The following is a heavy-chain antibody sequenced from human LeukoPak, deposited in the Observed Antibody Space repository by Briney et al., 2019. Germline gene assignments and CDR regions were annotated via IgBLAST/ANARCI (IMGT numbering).Heavy chain of an antibody. V-gene: IGHV3-23*01. CDR1: GFTFSSYA. CDR2: ISGSGGRT. CDR3: ARVTFGATVTNYYYYYMDV. D-gene: IGHD4-17*01. Sequence: GGSLRLSCAASGFTFSSYAMSWVRQAPGKGLEWVSVISGSGGRTYYADSVKGRFTISRDNAKNSLYLQMNSLRAEDTAVYYCARVTFGATVTNYYYYYMDVWGKGTTVTVSS. J-gene: IGHJ6*03.